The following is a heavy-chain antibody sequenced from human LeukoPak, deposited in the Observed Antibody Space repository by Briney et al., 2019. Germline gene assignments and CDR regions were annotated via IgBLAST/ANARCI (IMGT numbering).Heavy chain of an antibody. J-gene: IGHJ4*02. D-gene: IGHD3-22*01. CDR1: GGSISGYY. Sequence: SETLSLTCSVSGGSISGYYWSWIRQSPGKGLEWIGYIYYSGSTSYNPSLKSRVTISVDTSKNQFSLKLSSVTAADTAVYYCARNYDSSAYAVGPFDYWGQGTLVTVSS. CDR3: ARNYDSSAYAVGPFDY. V-gene: IGHV4-59*08. CDR2: IYYSGST.